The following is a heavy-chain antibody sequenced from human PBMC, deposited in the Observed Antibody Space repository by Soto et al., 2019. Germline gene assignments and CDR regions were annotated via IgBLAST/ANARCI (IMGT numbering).Heavy chain of an antibody. CDR1: GYTFTSYY. CDR3: ARGNYYDSSGYYGSNWFDP. CDR2: ISPSGGST. V-gene: IGHV1-46*01. Sequence: GASVKVSCKASGYTFTSYYMHWVRQAPGQGLEWMGIISPSGGSTSYAQKFQGRVTMTRDTSTSTVYMELSSLRSEDTAVYYCARGNYYDSSGYYGSNWFDPWGQGTLVTVSS. D-gene: IGHD3-22*01. J-gene: IGHJ5*02.